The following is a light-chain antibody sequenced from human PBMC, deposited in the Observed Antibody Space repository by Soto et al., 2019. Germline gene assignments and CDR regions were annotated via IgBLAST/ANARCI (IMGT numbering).Light chain of an antibody. CDR2: GAS. V-gene: IGKV3-20*01. CDR3: QHHGTSPPYT. CDR1: QRVLSNY. J-gene: IGKJ2*01. Sequence: EIVLTQSPGTLSLSPGERVTISCRASQRVLSNYLAWYQQKPGQPPRLLIHGASIRAAGIPDKFSGSGFSTDFTLSISILEPEDFAVYYCQHHGTSPPYTFGQGTRLESK.